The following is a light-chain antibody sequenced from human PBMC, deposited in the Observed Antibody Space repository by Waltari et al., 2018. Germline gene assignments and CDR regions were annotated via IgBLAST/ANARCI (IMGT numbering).Light chain of an antibody. CDR3: QQYYRTPLT. V-gene: IGKV4-1*01. J-gene: IGKJ4*01. CDR1: QSVLYSSNNKNY. CDR2: WAS. Sequence: DIVMTQSPESLAVSLGERATINCKSSQSVLYSSNNKNYLAWYQQKPGQPPKLLIYWASTRESGVPDRFSGSGSGTYFTLIISSLQAEDVAVYHCQQYYRTPLTFGGGTKVEIK.